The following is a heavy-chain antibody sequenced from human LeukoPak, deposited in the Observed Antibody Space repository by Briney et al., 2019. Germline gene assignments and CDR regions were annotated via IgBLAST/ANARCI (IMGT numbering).Heavy chain of an antibody. Sequence: RPSETLSLTCTVSGGSISSGGYYWSWIRQHPGKGLEWIGYIYYSGSTYYNPSLKSRVTISVDTSKNQFSLKLSSVTAADTAVYYCARDRCVAAADPHYYYYYGMDVWGQGTTVTVSS. V-gene: IGHV4-31*03. D-gene: IGHD6-13*01. CDR1: GGSISSGGYY. CDR2: IYYSGST. J-gene: IGHJ6*02. CDR3: ARDRCVAAADPHYYYYYGMDV.